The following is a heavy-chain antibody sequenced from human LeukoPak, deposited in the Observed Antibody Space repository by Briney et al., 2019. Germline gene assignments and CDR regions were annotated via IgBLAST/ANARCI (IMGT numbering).Heavy chain of an antibody. CDR2: IYTSGTT. CDR3: ARLGAWIQLSQGYLDL. J-gene: IGHJ2*01. V-gene: IGHV4-4*07. Sequence: SETLSLTCTVSGGSISSYYWSWIRQPAGKGLEWIGRIYTSGTTHYNPSLKSRVTISVDTSKNEFSLNLSSVTAADTAVYYCARLGAWIQLSQGYLDLWGRGTLVTVSS. D-gene: IGHD5-18*01. CDR1: GGSISSYY.